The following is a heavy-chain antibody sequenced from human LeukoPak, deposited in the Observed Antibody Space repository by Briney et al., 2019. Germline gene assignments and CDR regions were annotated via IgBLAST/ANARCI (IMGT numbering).Heavy chain of an antibody. CDR1: GGSISSYY. D-gene: IGHD3-22*01. CDR2: IYYSGST. J-gene: IGHJ4*02. V-gene: IGHV4-59*12. Sequence: PSETLSLTCTVSGGSISSYYWSWIRQPPGKGLEWIGYIYYSGSTNYNPSLKSRVTISVDTSKNQFSLMLNSVTAADTAVYYCARKTREYYYDSSGYWFDYWGQGTLVTVSS. CDR3: ARKTREYYYDSSGYWFDY.